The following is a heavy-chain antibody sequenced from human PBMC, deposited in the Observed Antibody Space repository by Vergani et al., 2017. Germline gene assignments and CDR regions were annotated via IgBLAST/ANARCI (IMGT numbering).Heavy chain of an antibody. V-gene: IGHV1-69*01. CDR3: ARGVLGVIIKADYYYYYMDV. CDR2: IIPIVGIA. Sequence: QVQLVQSGAEVKKPGSSVKVSCKASGGTFSSYAISWVRQAPGQGLEWMGGIIPIVGIANYAQKFQGRVTITADESTSTAYMELSSLRSEDTAVYYCARGVLGVIIKADYYYYYMDVWGKGTTVTVSS. CDR1: GGTFSSYA. D-gene: IGHD3-10*01. J-gene: IGHJ6*03.